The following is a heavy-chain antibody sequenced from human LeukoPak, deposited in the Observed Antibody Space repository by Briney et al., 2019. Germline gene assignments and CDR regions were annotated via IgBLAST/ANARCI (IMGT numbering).Heavy chain of an antibody. CDR2: INPSGGST. V-gene: IGHV1-46*01. Sequence: PWASVKVSCKASGYTFTSYYMHWVRQAPGQGLEWMGIINPSGGSTSYAQKFQGRVTMTRDMSTSTVYMELSSLRSEDTAVYYCARDLLTAYVEDWFDPWGQGTLVTVSS. CDR3: ARDLLTAYVEDWFDP. J-gene: IGHJ5*02. CDR1: GYTFTSYY. D-gene: IGHD4-17*01.